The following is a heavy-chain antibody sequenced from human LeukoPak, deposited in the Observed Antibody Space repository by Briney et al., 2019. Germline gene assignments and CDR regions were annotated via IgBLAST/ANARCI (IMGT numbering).Heavy chain of an antibody. V-gene: IGHV4-59*02. CDR1: GDSVSTHY. D-gene: IGHD5-24*01. Sequence: PSETLSLTCNVSGDSVSTHYWSWIGQSPGKGLEWIGFIYDSVDTNYSPSFKSRITISADTTKNQFSLKLTSVTTADTAVYYCARGERWLQLFAVWGQGTLVTVSS. CDR2: IYDSVDT. CDR3: ARGERWLQLFAV. J-gene: IGHJ4*02.